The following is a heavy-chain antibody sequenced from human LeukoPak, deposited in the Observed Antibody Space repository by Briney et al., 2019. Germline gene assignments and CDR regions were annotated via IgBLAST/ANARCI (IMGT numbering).Heavy chain of an antibody. CDR3: AKVENQRISMIVVAKEYFDY. D-gene: IGHD3-22*01. CDR2: ISGSCGST. CDR1: GSTFSSYA. Sequence: PGGSLRLSCAASGSTFSSYAMSWVRQAPGKGLEWVSGISGSCGSTYYADSVKGRFTISRDNSKNTLYLQMNSLRAEDTAVYYCAKVENQRISMIVVAKEYFDYWGQGTLVTVSS. J-gene: IGHJ4*02. V-gene: IGHV3-23*01.